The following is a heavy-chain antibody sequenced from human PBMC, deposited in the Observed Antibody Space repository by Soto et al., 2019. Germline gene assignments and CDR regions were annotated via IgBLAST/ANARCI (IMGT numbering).Heavy chain of an antibody. V-gene: IGHV3-9*01. CDR2: ISWNSGSI. J-gene: IGHJ3*01. CDR3: IRGGRYCSGGSCYSGAFDA. D-gene: IGHD2-15*01. CDR1: GFNFDDYA. Sequence: EVQLVESGGGLVQPGRSLRLSCAASGFNFDDYAMNWVRQFPGKGLEWVSGISWNSGSIGYADSVKGRFIISRDNGKNFVYLQLNSVRPEDTALYYCIRGGRYCSGGSCYSGAFDAWGQRTMVTVSS.